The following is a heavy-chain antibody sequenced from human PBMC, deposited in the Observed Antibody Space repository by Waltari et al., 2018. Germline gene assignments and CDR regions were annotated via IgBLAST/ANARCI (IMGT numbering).Heavy chain of an antibody. CDR1: GCTFSYYN. Sequence: EEQPAESGGGLVKPGGSLRLSCHGPGCTFSYYNMNRVRHAPGKGLEWVSSSSTTSTYTHYADSVKGRCTISRDNAKNSLFLQMNSLTTEDTSVYYCATGGWGFYFDYWGQGTLLTVSS. V-gene: IGHV3-21*01. CDR3: ATGGWGFYFDY. CDR2: SSTTSTYT. D-gene: IGHD7-27*01. J-gene: IGHJ4*02.